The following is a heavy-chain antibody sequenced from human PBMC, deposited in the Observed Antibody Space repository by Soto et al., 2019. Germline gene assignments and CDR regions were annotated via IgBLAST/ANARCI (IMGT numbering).Heavy chain of an antibody. CDR2: IKSKTDGGTT. V-gene: IGHV3-15*01. CDR1: GFTFSNAW. CDR3: TTTVATYYYYGMDV. D-gene: IGHD4-4*01. Sequence: SGFTFSNAWMSWVRQAPGKGLEWVGRIKSKTDGGTTDYAAPVKGRFTISRDDSKNTLYLQMNSLKTEDTAVYYCTTTVATYYYYGMDVWGQGTTVTVPS. J-gene: IGHJ6*02.